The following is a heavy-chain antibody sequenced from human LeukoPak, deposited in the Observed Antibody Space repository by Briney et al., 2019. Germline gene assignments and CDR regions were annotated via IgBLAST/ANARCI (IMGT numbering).Heavy chain of an antibody. Sequence: PGGSLRLSCAASGFTFSTYWMTWVRQAPGKGLEWVANINQDGSEMYYVDSVKGRFTISRDNAKNSLYLQMNSLRAEDTAIYYCARSPRNSGYNYGDYWGQGTLVTVS. J-gene: IGHJ4*02. CDR1: GFTFSTYW. CDR2: INQDGSEM. V-gene: IGHV3-7*03. CDR3: ARSPRNSGYNYGDY. D-gene: IGHD5-12*01.